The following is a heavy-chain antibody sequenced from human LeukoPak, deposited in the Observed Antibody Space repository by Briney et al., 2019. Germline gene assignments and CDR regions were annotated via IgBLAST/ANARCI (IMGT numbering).Heavy chain of an antibody. J-gene: IGHJ6*03. CDR1: GYTFTGYY. Sequence: ASVKVSCKASGYTFTGYYMHWVRQAPGQGLEWMGWINPNSGGTNYAQKFQGGVTMTRDTSISTAYMELSRLRSDDTAVYYCARDRSRSGYYRDAPVYYYMDVWGKGTTVTVSS. V-gene: IGHV1-2*02. CDR2: INPNSGGT. D-gene: IGHD3-9*01. CDR3: ARDRSRSGYYRDAPVYYYMDV.